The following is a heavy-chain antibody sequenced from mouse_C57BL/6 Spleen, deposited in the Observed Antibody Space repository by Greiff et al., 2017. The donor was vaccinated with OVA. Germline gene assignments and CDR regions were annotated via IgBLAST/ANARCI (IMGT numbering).Heavy chain of an antibody. V-gene: IGHV1-39*01. Sequence: EVQLQQSGPELVKPGASLKISCKASGYSFTDYNMNWVKQSNGKSLEWIGVLNPNYGTTSYNQKFNGKATFTVDHSSSTAYMQLNSQTSEDSAVYYCARNPRYYGSTDYFDYWGQGTTLTVSS. CDR2: LNPNYGTT. CDR1: GYSFTDYN. CDR3: ARNPRYYGSTDYFDY. D-gene: IGHD1-1*01. J-gene: IGHJ2*01.